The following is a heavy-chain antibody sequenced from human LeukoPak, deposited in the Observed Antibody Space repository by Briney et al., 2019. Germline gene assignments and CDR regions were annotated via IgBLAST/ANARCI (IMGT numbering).Heavy chain of an antibody. Sequence: SQTLSLTRTVSGGSISTYYWSWIRQPPGKGLEWIGYIYYNGATDYNPSLKSRVTISVDTSKNEFSLKLSSVTAADTALYYCARRTVTNGWFRIDYWGQGSLVTVSS. J-gene: IGHJ4*02. CDR2: IYYNGAT. CDR3: ARRTVTNGWFRIDY. V-gene: IGHV4-59*08. D-gene: IGHD6-19*01. CDR1: GGSISTYY.